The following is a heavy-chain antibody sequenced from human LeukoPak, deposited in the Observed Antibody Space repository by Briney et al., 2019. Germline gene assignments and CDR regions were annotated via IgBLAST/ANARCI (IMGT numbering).Heavy chain of an antibody. J-gene: IGHJ4*02. Sequence: PGGSLRLSCAVSGLTFSRYAMSWVRQAPGKWLEWVSAISESGSGTYYADSVKGRFTISRDNSKDTLSLQMNSLRAEDAAVYYCAKDIAQGYTFGSIEQDYWGQGTLVTVSS. D-gene: IGHD5-18*01. CDR3: AKDIAQGYTFGSIEQDY. V-gene: IGHV3-23*01. CDR2: ISESGSGT. CDR1: GLTFSRYA.